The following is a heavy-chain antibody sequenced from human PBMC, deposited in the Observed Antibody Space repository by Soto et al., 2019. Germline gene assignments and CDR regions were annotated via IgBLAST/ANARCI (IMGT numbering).Heavy chain of an antibody. D-gene: IGHD6-19*01. Sequence: PGGSLRLFCAASGFTFSSYWMSWVRQAPGKGLEWVANIKQDGSEKYYADSVKGRFTISRDNSKNTLYLQMNSLRAEDTAVYYCARSPWYSSGWYVFDYWGQGTLVTVSS. CDR1: GFTFSSYW. CDR3: ARSPWYSSGWYVFDY. V-gene: IGHV3-7*01. CDR2: IKQDGSEK. J-gene: IGHJ4*02.